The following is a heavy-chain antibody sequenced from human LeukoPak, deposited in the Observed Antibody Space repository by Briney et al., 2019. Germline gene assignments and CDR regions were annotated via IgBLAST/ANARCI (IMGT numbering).Heavy chain of an antibody. CDR2: ISYDGSNK. V-gene: IGHV3-30*03. CDR1: GFTFSSYG. CDR3: ARVLDRDYNYYYYYGMDV. D-gene: IGHD4-11*01. J-gene: IGHJ6*02. Sequence: GDSLRLSCAASGFTFSSYGMHWVRQAPGKGLEWVAVISYDGSNKYYADSVKGRFTISRDNSKNTLYLQMNSLRAEDTAVYYCARVLDRDYNYYYYYGMDVWGQGTTVTVSS.